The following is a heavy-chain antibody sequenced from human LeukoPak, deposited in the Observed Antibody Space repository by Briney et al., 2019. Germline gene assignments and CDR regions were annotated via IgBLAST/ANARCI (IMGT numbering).Heavy chain of an antibody. CDR2: ISGSGGST. D-gene: IGHD3-10*01. CDR1: GFSFNNFA. CDR3: AKDLSIYGPYWSFDL. V-gene: IGHV3-23*01. J-gene: IGHJ2*01. Sequence: GGSLRLSCAASGFSFNNFAMTWVRQAPWKGLEWVSTISGSGGSTYYADSVKGGFTISRDNSKNTLYLQMKSLRAEDSAVYYCAKDLSIYGPYWSFDLWGRGTLVTVSS.